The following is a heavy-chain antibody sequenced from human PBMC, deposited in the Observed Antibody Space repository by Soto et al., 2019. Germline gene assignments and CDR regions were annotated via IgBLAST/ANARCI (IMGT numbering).Heavy chain of an antibody. D-gene: IGHD4-17*01. Sequence: QVQLVESGGGVVQPGRSLRLSCAASGFTFSSYGMHWVRQAPGKGLEWVAVIWYDGSNKYYADSVKGRFTISRDNSKNTLYLLMNSLRAEDTAVYYCASDSTVTPYWGQGTLVTVSS. CDR3: ASDSTVTPY. J-gene: IGHJ4*02. CDR2: IWYDGSNK. V-gene: IGHV3-33*01. CDR1: GFTFSSYG.